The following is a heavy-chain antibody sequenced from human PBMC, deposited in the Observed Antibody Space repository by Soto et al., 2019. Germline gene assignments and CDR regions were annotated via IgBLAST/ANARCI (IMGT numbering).Heavy chain of an antibody. CDR1: GYTFTGYS. D-gene: IGHD2-15*01. CDR3: ARDYCSGGSCYSGYYYYGMDV. V-gene: IGHV1-2*02. CDR2: INPNSGGT. Sequence: ASVKVSGKAPGYTFTGYSMHWVRQAPGQGLEWMGWINPNSGGTNYAQKFQGRVTMTRDTSISTAYMELSRLRSDDTAVYYCARDYCSGGSCYSGYYYYGMDVWGQGTTVTVSS. J-gene: IGHJ6*02.